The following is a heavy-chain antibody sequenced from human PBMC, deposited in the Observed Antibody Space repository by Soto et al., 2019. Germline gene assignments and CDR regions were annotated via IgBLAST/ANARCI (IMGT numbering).Heavy chain of an antibody. CDR3: TRSTYYEYFQH. D-gene: IGHD1-26*01. CDR2: IYNSGST. V-gene: IGHV4-59*01. CDR1: GGSISNYY. Sequence: QVQLQESGPGLVKPSETLSLTCSVSGGSISNYYWSWFWQPPGKGLEWIAYIYNSGSTNYNPSLQSRVILSVDTSKDQFSLKLSSVTTADTAVYYCTRSTYYEYFQHWGQGTLVTVSS. J-gene: IGHJ1*01.